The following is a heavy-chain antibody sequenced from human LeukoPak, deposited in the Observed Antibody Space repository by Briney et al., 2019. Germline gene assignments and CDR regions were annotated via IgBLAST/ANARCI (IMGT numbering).Heavy chain of an antibody. Sequence: SETLSLTCTVSGGSISSGDYYWSWIRQPPGKGLEWIGYIYYSGSTYYNPSLKSRVTISVDTSKNQFSLKLSSVTAADTAVYYCASLYYDILTGPTRNNWFDPWGQGTLVTVSS. CDR1: GGSISSGDYY. D-gene: IGHD3-9*01. CDR2: IYYSGST. CDR3: ASLYYDILTGPTRNNWFDP. J-gene: IGHJ5*02. V-gene: IGHV4-30-4*01.